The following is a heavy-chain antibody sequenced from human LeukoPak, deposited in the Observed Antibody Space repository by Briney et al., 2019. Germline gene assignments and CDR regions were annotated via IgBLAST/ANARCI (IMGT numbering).Heavy chain of an antibody. V-gene: IGHV3-23*01. J-gene: IGHJ4*02. CDR1: GFTFSSYA. CDR2: ISGSGGST. CDR3: ARQEARNYYYEGLDY. D-gene: IGHD3-22*01. Sequence: GGSLRPSCAASGFTFSSYAMSWVRQAPGKGLEWVSAISGSGGSTYYADSVKGRFTIDRDNSKNTVYLHMNSLRPDDTAIYFCARQEARNYYYEGLDYWGQGTLVTVSS.